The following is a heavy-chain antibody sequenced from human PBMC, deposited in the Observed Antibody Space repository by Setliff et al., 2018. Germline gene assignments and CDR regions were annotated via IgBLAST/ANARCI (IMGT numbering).Heavy chain of an antibody. CDR1: GFTFSNYY. CDR3: ARAKATTMATQYFDY. J-gene: IGHJ4*02. CDR2: ITSDGSST. D-gene: IGHD3-10*01. Sequence: GGSLRLSCAASGFTFSNYYMHWVRQAPGKGLVWVSRITSDGSSTTYADSVKGRFTISRDNAKNSLYLQLNSLRAEDTAVYYCARAKATTMATQYFDYWGQGTLVTVSS. V-gene: IGHV3-74*01.